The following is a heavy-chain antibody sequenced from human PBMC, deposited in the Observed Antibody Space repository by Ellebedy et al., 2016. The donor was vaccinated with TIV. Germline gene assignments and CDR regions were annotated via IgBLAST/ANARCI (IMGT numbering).Heavy chain of an antibody. CDR2: VYHTGST. V-gene: IGHV4-59*02. Sequence: MPGGSLRLSCAASGFTVSSNYMSWIRQPPGQGLEWIGYVYHTGSTNYNPSLRSRVTLAVDTPKNEFSLKLSSVTTADTAIYYCARDGVEDYFDYWGQGLLVTVSS. D-gene: IGHD3-10*01. J-gene: IGHJ4*02. CDR1: GFTVSSNY. CDR3: ARDGVEDYFDY.